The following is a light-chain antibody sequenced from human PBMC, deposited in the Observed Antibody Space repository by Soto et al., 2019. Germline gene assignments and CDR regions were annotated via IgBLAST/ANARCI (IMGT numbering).Light chain of an antibody. CDR2: DVS. Sequence: QSALTQPSSVSGSPGQSVAISCTGTSSDVGGYNYVSWYQQHPGRAPKLLIYDVSERPSGVPDRFSGSKSGYTASLTISGLQAEDEADYYCCSYVGTNMLIFGGGTKLTVL. J-gene: IGLJ2*01. CDR3: CSYVGTNMLI. CDR1: SSDVGGYNY. V-gene: IGLV2-11*01.